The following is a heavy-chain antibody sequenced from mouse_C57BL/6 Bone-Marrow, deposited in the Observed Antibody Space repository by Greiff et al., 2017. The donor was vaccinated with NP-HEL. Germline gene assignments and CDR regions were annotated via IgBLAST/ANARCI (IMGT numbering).Heavy chain of an antibody. Sequence: VQLKQSGPGLVQPSQSLSITCTVSGFSLTSYGVHWVRQSPGKGLEWLGVIWSGGSTDYNAAFISRLSISKDNSKSQVFFKMNSLQADDTAIYYCARCGNYGAYWGQGTLVTVSA. J-gene: IGHJ3*01. CDR3: ARCGNYGAY. CDR1: GFSLTSYG. CDR2: IWSGGST. V-gene: IGHV2-2*01. D-gene: IGHD2-1*01.